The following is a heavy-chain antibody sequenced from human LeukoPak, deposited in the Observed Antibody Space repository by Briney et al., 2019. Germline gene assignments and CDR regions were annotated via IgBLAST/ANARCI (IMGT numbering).Heavy chain of an antibody. D-gene: IGHD4-17*01. CDR3: ARDGDYLSAYFDY. V-gene: IGHV3-48*03. J-gene: IGHJ4*02. CDR1: GFTFSSYE. CDR2: ISSSGSTM. Sequence: GGSLRLSCAASGFTFSSYEMNWVRQAPGKGLEWVSYISSSGSTMYYADSVKGRFTISRDNAKNSLYLQMNSLRAEDTAVYYCARDGDYLSAYFDYWGQGTLVTVSS.